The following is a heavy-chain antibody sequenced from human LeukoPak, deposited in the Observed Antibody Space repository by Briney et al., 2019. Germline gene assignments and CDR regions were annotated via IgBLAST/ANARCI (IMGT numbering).Heavy chain of an antibody. CDR2: IYYSGST. CDR1: GGSISSGSYY. CDR3: ARGDGGLGGLGVNYFDY. V-gene: IGHV4-61*01. J-gene: IGHJ4*02. Sequence: ASQTLSLTCTVSGGSISSGSYYWSWIRQPPGKGLEWIGYIYYSGSTNCNPSLKSRVTISVDTSKNQFSLKLSSVTAADTAVYYCARGDGGLGGLGVNYFDYWGQGTLVTVSS. D-gene: IGHD3-3*01.